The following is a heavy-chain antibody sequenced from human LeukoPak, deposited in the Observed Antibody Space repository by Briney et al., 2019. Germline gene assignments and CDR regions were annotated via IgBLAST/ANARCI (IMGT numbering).Heavy chain of an antibody. Sequence: SQTLSLTCTVSGGSISSSSYYCGWIRQPPGNGLEWIGSIYYSGSTNYNPSLKSRVTISVDTSKNQFSMQLSSVTAADTAVYYCARVLDGGSYPNFDYWGQGALVTVSS. V-gene: IGHV4-39*07. CDR3: ARVLDGGSYPNFDY. CDR2: IYYSGST. CDR1: GGSISSSSYY. D-gene: IGHD1-26*01. J-gene: IGHJ4*02.